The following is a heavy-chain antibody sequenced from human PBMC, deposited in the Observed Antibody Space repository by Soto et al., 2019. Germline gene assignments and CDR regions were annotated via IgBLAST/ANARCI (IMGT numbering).Heavy chain of an antibody. V-gene: IGHV1-18*04. D-gene: IGHD3-9*01. J-gene: IGHJ6*02. CDR3: ARIGTYYDILTGYYMPRHV. CDR1: GYTFTSYG. CDR2: ISAYNGNT. Sequence: ASVKVSCKASGYTFTSYGISWVRQAPGQGLEWMGWISAYNGNTNYAQKLQGRVTMTTDTSTSTAYMELRSLRSDDTAVYYCARIGTYYDILTGYYMPRHVWGQGSTVTVSS.